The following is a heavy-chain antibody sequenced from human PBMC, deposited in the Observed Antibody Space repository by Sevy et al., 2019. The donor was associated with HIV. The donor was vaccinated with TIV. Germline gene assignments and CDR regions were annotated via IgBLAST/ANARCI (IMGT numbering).Heavy chain of an antibody. V-gene: IGHV3-49*04. CDR2: LKSDVSGGTV. CDR1: GFTFGDYC. CDR3: TRWKAAQSIFDY. D-gene: IGHD6-13*01. Sequence: GGSLRLSCTASGFTFGDYCMSWVRQAPGKGLEWVAFLKSDVSGGTVDNAASVRGRFVISRDDSKTIAYLQMNDLKTGDTGVYYCTRWKAAQSIFDYWGQGALVTVSS. J-gene: IGHJ4*02.